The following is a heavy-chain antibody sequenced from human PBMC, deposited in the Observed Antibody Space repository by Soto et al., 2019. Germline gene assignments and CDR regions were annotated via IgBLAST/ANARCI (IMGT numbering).Heavy chain of an antibody. Sequence: GGSLRLSCAASGFTFSSYGMHWVRQAPGKGLEWVAVIWYDGSNKYYADSVKGRFTISRDNSKNTLYLQMNSLRAEDTAVYYCARDPAYCGGDCYLFDYWGQGTLVTVSS. V-gene: IGHV3-33*01. CDR1: GFTFSSYG. J-gene: IGHJ4*02. CDR3: ARDPAYCGGDCYLFDY. D-gene: IGHD2-21*02. CDR2: IWYDGSNK.